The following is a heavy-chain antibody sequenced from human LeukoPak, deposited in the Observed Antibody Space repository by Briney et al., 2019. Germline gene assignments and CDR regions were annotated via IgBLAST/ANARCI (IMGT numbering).Heavy chain of an antibody. V-gene: IGHV3-23*01. Sequence: GGSLRLSCAASGFTFDNYAMSWVRQTPGKGLEWVSLISGSGSNTYYADSVKGRFTIFRDNSKSTLYLQMNSLRVEDTAVYYCAKRDPRPFAFDIWGQGTMVAVSS. CDR3: AKRDPRPFAFDI. CDR1: GFTFDNYA. CDR2: ISGSGSNT. J-gene: IGHJ3*02.